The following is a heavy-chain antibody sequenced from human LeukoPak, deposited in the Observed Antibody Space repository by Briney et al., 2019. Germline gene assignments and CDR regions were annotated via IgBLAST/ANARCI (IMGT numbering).Heavy chain of an antibody. D-gene: IGHD3-22*01. CDR1: GGSISSYY. CDR2: IYYSGST. Sequence: PSETLSLTCTVSGGSISSYYWSWIQQPPGKGLEWIGYIYYSGSTNYNPSLKSRVTISVDTSKNQFSLKLSSVTAADTAVYYCARASDYYDSSGYPFDYWGQGTLVTVSS. V-gene: IGHV4-59*01. J-gene: IGHJ4*02. CDR3: ARASDYYDSSGYPFDY.